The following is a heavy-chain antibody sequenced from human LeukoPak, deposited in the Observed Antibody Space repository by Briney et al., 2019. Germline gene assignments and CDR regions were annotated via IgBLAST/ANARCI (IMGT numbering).Heavy chain of an antibody. Sequence: SETLSLTCTVSGNSGSSGTYYWGWIRQPPGKGLEWIGSLYSSGTSYYNPSLKSRVTISVDTSKTQFSLELSSVTAADTAVYYCWRAPDYWGQGTLVTVSS. J-gene: IGHJ4*02. CDR2: LYSSGTS. CDR3: WRAPDY. CDR1: GNSGSSGTYY. V-gene: IGHV4-39*01.